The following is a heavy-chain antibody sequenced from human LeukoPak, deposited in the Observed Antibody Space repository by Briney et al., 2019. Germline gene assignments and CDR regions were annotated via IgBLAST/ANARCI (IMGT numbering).Heavy chain of an antibody. J-gene: IGHJ4*02. D-gene: IGHD3-10*01. V-gene: IGHV5-51*01. CDR1: GYIFTHYW. Sequence: GESLKISCQVSGYIFTHYWIGWVRQMPGNGLESMGIIYPADSDTTYSPSFQGQVTISVDKSISTVYLQWSSLKASDTAMYYCARQSRDGSKTRGYYFDYWGQGTLITVSS. CDR2: IYPADSDT. CDR3: ARQSRDGSKTRGYYFDY.